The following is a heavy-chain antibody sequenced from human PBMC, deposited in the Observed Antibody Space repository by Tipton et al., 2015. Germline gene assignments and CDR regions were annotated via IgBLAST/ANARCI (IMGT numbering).Heavy chain of an antibody. CDR1: GYTFSDYW. CDR2: IYPDDSDT. D-gene: IGHD5-24*01. CDR3: ARLSTYGYNDYFDS. J-gene: IGHJ4*02. V-gene: IGHV5-51*01. Sequence: QSGAEVKKPGESLKISCKSSGYTFSDYWIGWVRQMPGKGLEWMGMIYPDDSDTRYSPSFQGQVTISADKSISTAYLQWNSLKASDTATYYCARLSTYGYNDYFDSWGQGTLVTVSS.